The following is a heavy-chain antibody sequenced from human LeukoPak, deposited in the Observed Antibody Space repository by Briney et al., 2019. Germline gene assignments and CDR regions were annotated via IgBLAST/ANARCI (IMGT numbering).Heavy chain of an antibody. J-gene: IGHJ4*02. Sequence: ASVKVSCKASGYTFTGYYMHWVRQAPGQGLEWMGWISAYNGNTNYAQKLQGRVTMTTDTSTSTAYMELRSLRSDDTAVYYCARGAYYDSSGYSDYWGQGTLVTVSS. V-gene: IGHV1-18*04. CDR3: ARGAYYDSSGYSDY. CDR2: ISAYNGNT. CDR1: GYTFTGYY. D-gene: IGHD3-22*01.